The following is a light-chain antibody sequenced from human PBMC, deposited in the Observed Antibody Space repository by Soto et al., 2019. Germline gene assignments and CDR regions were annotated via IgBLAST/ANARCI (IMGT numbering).Light chain of an antibody. CDR1: SSNIGNNY. Sequence: QSALTQPPSVSAAPGQKVTISCSGSSSNIGNNYVSWYQQLPGTAPKLLIYEDDKRPSGIPDRFSGSKSGASATLGITGLQTGDEADYYCGAWASSMSAWVFGGGTNVTVL. V-gene: IGLV1-51*02. CDR2: EDD. J-gene: IGLJ3*02. CDR3: GAWASSMSAWV.